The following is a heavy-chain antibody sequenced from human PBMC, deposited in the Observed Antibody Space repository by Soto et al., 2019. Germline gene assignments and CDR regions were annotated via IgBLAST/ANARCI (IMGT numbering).Heavy chain of an antibody. CDR3: ARDRISMVRGVPYYFDY. Sequence: EASVKVSCKASGCTFSSYAISWVRQAPGQGLEWMGGIIPIFGTANYAQKFQGRVTITADESTSTAYMELSSLRSEDTAVYYCARDRISMVRGVPYYFDYWGQGTLVTVS. CDR2: IIPIFGTA. CDR1: GCTFSSYA. D-gene: IGHD3-10*01. V-gene: IGHV1-69*13. J-gene: IGHJ4*02.